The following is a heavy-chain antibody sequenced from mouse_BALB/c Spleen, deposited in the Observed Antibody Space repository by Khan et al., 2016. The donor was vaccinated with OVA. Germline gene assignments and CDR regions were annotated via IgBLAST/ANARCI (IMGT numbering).Heavy chain of an antibody. D-gene: IGHD2-14*01. CDR1: GYTFTTAG. J-gene: IGHJ4*01. Sequence: QIQLVQSGPELKKPGETVRISCKASGYTFTTAGMQWVQKMPGKGLKWIGWINTHSGVPKYAEDFKGRFAFSLETAASTAYLQIKNLKNEDTATXFCARGGAAYYRNDGGAMDYWGQGTSVTVSS. CDR2: INTHSGVP. V-gene: IGHV9-4*02. CDR3: ARGGAAYYRNDGGAMDY.